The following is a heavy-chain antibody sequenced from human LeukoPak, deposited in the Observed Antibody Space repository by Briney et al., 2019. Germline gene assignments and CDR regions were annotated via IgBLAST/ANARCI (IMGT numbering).Heavy chain of an antibody. J-gene: IGHJ4*02. Sequence: GGSLRLSCAAPGFTFSSYAMSWVRQAPGKGLEWVSAISGSGGSTYYADSVKGRFTISRDNAKNSLYLQMNSLRAEDTAVYYCARGHFWSGYYYYWGRGTLVTVSS. V-gene: IGHV3-23*01. D-gene: IGHD3-3*02. CDR3: ARGHFWSGYYYY. CDR2: ISGSGGST. CDR1: GFTFSSYA.